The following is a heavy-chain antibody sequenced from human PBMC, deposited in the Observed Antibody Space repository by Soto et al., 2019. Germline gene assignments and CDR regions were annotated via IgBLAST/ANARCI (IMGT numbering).Heavy chain of an antibody. V-gene: IGHV1-69*08. CDR2: IIPILGIA. D-gene: IGHD5-12*01. Sequence: QVQLVQSGAEVKKPGSSVKVSCKASGGTFSSYTISWVRQAPGQGLEWMGRIIPILGIANYAQKFQGRVTITADKSPSTAYMELSGLRSEDTAVYYCARDSGMATDDFDYWGQGTLVTVSS. J-gene: IGHJ4*02. CDR1: GGTFSSYT. CDR3: ARDSGMATDDFDY.